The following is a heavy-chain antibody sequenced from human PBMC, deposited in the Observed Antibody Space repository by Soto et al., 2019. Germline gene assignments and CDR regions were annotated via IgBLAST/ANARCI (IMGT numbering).Heavy chain of an antibody. V-gene: IGHV3-11*06. CDR3: AKGGTMSCFDY. CDR2: ISTSGRDT. CDR1: GFNFSDYY. J-gene: IGHJ4*02. Sequence: PGGSLRLSCAASGFNFSDYYMTWIRQAPGKGLEWISYISTSGRDTEYADSVKGRFLISRDNAKRSLYLQMNSLRVEDTAVYYCAKGGTMSCFDYWGQGALVTVSS. D-gene: IGHD3-22*01.